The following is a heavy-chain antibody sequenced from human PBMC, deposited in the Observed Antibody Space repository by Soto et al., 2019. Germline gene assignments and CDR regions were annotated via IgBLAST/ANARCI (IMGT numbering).Heavy chain of an antibody. CDR2: IYYSGST. J-gene: IGHJ5*02. Sequence: QVQLQESGPGLVKPSQTLSLTCTVSGGSISSGGYYWSWIRQHPGKGREWIGYIYYSGSTYYNPSLKSRVTISVDTSKNQFSLKLSSVTAADTAVYYCARSWGVVITEFDPWGQGTLVTVSS. CDR1: GGSISSGGYY. V-gene: IGHV4-31*03. CDR3: ARSWGVVITEFDP. D-gene: IGHD3-22*01.